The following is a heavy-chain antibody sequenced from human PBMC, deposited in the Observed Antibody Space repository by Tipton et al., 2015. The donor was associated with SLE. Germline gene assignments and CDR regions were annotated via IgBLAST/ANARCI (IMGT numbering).Heavy chain of an antibody. D-gene: IGHD3-22*01. CDR3: ARLRQYYDSSGYLNWFDP. J-gene: IGHJ5*02. CDR1: GYSFTSYW. CDR2: IYPGDSDT. V-gene: IGHV5-51*01. Sequence: QSGAEVKKPGESLKISCKGSGYSFTSYWIGWVRQMPGKGLEWMGIIYPGDSDTRYSPSFQGQVTISADKSISTAYLQWSSLKASDTAMYYCARLRQYYDSSGYLNWFDPWGQGTLVTVSS.